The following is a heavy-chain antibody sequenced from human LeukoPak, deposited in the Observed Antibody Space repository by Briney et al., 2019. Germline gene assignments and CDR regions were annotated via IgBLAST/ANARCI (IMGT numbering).Heavy chain of an antibody. CDR2: IIPIFGTA. Sequence: SVKLSCKASGGTFSSYAISWVRQAPGQGLEWMGRIIPIFGTANYAQKFQGRVTITTDESTSTAYMELSSLRSEDTAVYYCARGPYYYDSSGYQDYWGQGTLVTVSS. CDR1: GGTFSSYA. V-gene: IGHV1-69*05. J-gene: IGHJ4*02. D-gene: IGHD3-22*01. CDR3: ARGPYYYDSSGYQDY.